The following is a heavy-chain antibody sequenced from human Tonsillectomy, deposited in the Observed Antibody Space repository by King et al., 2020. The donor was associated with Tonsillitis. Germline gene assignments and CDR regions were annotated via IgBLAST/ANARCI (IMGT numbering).Heavy chain of an antibody. CDR3: AGTRSTNCCEFDY. Sequence: LPASGPGLVQPSQTLSLTCRVSGGSIRGGGYYWSWIRQHPGKGLEWIGYIYHSGTTYYNPSLESRVTMSVDTSKNQISLKLSSMTAADTAVYYCAGTRSTNCCEFDYWGQGTLVTVSS. D-gene: IGHD2-2*01. V-gene: IGHV4-31*03. CDR2: IYHSGTT. J-gene: IGHJ4*02. CDR1: GGSIRGGGYY.